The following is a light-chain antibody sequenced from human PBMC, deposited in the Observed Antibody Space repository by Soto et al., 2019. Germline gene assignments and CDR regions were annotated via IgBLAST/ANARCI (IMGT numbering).Light chain of an antibody. Sequence: QSVLTQPPSASGTPGQRVTISCSGSSSNIGSNTVNWYQQLPGTAPKLLIYSNNQRPSGVPDRFSGSKSGTSASLAISGLQSEDEADYYCAAWAASLTGLSVFAIGPTVTVL. J-gene: IGLJ1*01. CDR3: AAWAASLTGLSV. V-gene: IGLV1-44*01. CDR1: SSNIGSNT. CDR2: SNN.